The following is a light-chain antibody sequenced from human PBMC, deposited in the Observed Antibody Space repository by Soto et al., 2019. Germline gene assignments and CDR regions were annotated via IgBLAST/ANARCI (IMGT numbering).Light chain of an antibody. J-gene: IGKJ4*01. CDR2: DAS. V-gene: IGKV3-15*01. CDR1: QSVGSN. CDR3: QQYDNWPLT. Sequence: EIVMTQSPATLSVYTKERVTLSCRASQSVGSNLAWYQQKPGLAPRVLIYDASTRATVIPARFSGSGSGTEFTLTISSLQSEDFAVYYCQQYDNWPLTFCGGTKVDVK.